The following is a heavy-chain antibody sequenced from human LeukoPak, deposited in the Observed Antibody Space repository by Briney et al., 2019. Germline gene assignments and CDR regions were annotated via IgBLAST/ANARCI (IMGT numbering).Heavy chain of an antibody. D-gene: IGHD3-10*01. CDR2: IKSKTDGGTT. V-gene: IGHV3-15*01. CDR1: GFTFSNAW. Sequence: PGGSLRLSCAASGFTFSNAWMSWVRQAPGKGLEWVGRIKSKTDGGTTDYAAPVKGRFTISRDDSKNTLYLQMNSLKTEDTAVYYCTTAVVRGVIPRNPYYYYYYMDVWGKGATVTVSS. J-gene: IGHJ6*03. CDR3: TTAVVRGVIPRNPYYYYYYMDV.